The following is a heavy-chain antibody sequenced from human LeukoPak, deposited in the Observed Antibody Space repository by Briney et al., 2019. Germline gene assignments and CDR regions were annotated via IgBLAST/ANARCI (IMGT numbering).Heavy chain of an antibody. CDR2: IKSKTDGGTT. CDR1: GFTFSNAW. D-gene: IGHD5-24*01. CDR3: TATDGERWLQFSIDY. V-gene: IGHV3-15*01. J-gene: IGHJ4*02. Sequence: GGSLRLSCAASGFTFSNAWMSWVRQAPGPGLEWVGRIKSKTDGGTTDYAAPVKGRFTISRDDSKNTLYLQMNSLKTEDTAVYYCTATDGERWLQFSIDYWGQGTLVTVSS.